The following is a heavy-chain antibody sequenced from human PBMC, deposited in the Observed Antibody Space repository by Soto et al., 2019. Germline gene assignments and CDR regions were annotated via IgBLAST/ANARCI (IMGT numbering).Heavy chain of an antibody. J-gene: IGHJ4*02. CDR1: GYTFTSYG. V-gene: IGHV1-18*01. Sequence: ASVKVSCTASGYTFTSYGISWVRQAPGQGLEWMGWISAYNGNTNYAQKLQGRVTMTTDTSTSTAYMELRSLRSDDTAVYYCARAPYSSSWSPNDYWGQGTLVTVSS. D-gene: IGHD6-13*01. CDR3: ARAPYSSSWSPNDY. CDR2: ISAYNGNT.